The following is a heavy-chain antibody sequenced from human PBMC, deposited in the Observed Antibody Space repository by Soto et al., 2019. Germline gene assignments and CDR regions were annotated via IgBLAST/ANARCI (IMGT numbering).Heavy chain of an antibody. CDR3: ARDMGGYYFEPNDY. CDR1: GYTFTSYG. D-gene: IGHD3-22*01. J-gene: IGHJ4*02. CDR2: ITANNVNT. V-gene: IGHV1-18*01. Sequence: AASVKVSCKTSGYTFTSYGISWVRQAPGQGLEWMGWITANNVNTNYAQKFQGRVTMTTDTSTATAYMELRSLRSDDTAVYYCARDMGGYYFEPNDYWGQGTLVTVSS.